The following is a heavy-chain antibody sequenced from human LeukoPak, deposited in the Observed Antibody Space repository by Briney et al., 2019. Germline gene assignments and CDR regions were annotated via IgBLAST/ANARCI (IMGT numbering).Heavy chain of an antibody. Sequence: SETLSLTCAVSGGSFSGYYWSWVRQPPGKGLEWIGEINHSGSTNYNPSLKSRVTISVDTSKNQFSLKLSSVTAADTAVYYCARGGDIVVVPAAIWGQGTLVTVSS. J-gene: IGHJ4*02. CDR3: ARGGDIVVVPAAI. CDR2: INHSGST. D-gene: IGHD2-2*01. V-gene: IGHV4-34*01. CDR1: GGSFSGYY.